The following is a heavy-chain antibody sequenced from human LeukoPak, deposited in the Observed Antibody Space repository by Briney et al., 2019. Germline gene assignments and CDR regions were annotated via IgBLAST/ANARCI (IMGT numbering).Heavy chain of an antibody. CDR2: IYTSGST. CDR1: GGSISSGSYY. Sequence: SETLSLTCTVSGGSISSGSYYWSWIRQPAGKRLEWIGRIYTSGSTNYNPSLKRRVTISVDTSKNQFSLKLSSVTAADTAVYYCARSRVGATFDYWGQGTLVTVSS. J-gene: IGHJ4*02. V-gene: IGHV4-61*02. CDR3: ARSRVGATFDY. D-gene: IGHD1-26*01.